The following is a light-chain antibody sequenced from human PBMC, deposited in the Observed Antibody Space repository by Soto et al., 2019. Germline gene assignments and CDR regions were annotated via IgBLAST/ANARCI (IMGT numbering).Light chain of an antibody. Sequence: ALTQPAPLAGSPGQAVPISCTGTSSDVGGYNYVSWYQQHPGKAPKFMIYDVSNRPSGVSNRFSGSKSGNTASLTISGLQAEDEADYYCCSYTTSNTRQIVFGTGTKVTVL. J-gene: IGLJ1*01. CDR2: DVS. CDR1: SSDVGGYNY. CDR3: CSYTTSNTRQIV. V-gene: IGLV2-14*01.